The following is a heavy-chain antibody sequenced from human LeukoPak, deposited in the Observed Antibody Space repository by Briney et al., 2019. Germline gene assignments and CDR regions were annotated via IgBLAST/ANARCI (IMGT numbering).Heavy chain of an antibody. CDR3: AKEALVTGYSSSLGS. CDR2: IKGDGSEK. Sequence: PGGSLRLSCAASGFTFSTYWMSWVRQAPGKGLEWVANIKGDGSEKNYVGSVKGRFTISRDNAKNSLYLQMNSLRAEDTAVYYCAKEALVTGYSSSLGSWGQGTLVTVSS. CDR1: GFTFSTYW. J-gene: IGHJ4*02. V-gene: IGHV3-7*01. D-gene: IGHD6-13*01.